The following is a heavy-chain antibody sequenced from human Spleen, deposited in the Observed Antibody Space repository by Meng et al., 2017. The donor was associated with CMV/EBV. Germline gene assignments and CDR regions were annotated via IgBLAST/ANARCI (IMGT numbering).Heavy chain of an antibody. CDR1: GFTFTDYY. D-gene: IGHD3-16*01. CDR3: AREIGGADY. Sequence: KVSCKTSGFTFTDYYMHWVRQAPGQGLEWMGWINPDGDKTNYAPKFHGRVTMTRDSSISTVYMELSRLRSDDTAVFYCAREIGGADYWGQGTLVTVSS. V-gene: IGHV1-2*02. CDR2: INPDGDKT. J-gene: IGHJ4*02.